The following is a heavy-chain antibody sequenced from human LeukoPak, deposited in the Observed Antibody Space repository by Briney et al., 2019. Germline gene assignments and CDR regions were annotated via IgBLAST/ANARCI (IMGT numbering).Heavy chain of an antibody. V-gene: IGHV3-74*01. CDR2: INSDGSST. CDR1: GFTFSSYW. CDR3: ARGGGVIIRGFDY. D-gene: IGHD3-10*01. Sequence: GGSLRLSCAASGFTFSSYWMHWVRQAPGKRLVWVSRINSDGSSTSYADSVKGRFTISRDNAKNTLYLQMNSLRAEDTAVYYCARGGGVIIRGFDYWGQGTLVTVSS. J-gene: IGHJ4*02.